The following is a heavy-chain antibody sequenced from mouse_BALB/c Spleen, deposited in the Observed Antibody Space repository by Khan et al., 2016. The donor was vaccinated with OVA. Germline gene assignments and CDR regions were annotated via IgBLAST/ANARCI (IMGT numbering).Heavy chain of an antibody. CDR1: GYSITSDYA. J-gene: IGHJ4*01. V-gene: IGHV3-2*02. D-gene: IGHD2-4*01. CDR3: ARDDSRYNYAMDY. Sequence: VQLKESGPGLVKPSQSLSLTCTVTGYSITSDYAWNWIRQFPGNKLEWMGYISYSGSTNYNPSLKRRISITRDTSKNQFFMQLNSVTTEDTATYYCARDDSRYNYAMDYWGQGTSVTVSS. CDR2: ISYSGST.